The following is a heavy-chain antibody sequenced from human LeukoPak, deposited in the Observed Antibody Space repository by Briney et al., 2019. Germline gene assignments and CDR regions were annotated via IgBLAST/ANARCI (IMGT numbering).Heavy chain of an antibody. Sequence: SVKVSCKASGGTFSSYGISWVRQAPGQGLEWMGRIIPIFGIANYAQKFQGRVTITADKSTSTAYMELSSLRSEDTAVYYCARVGINWFDPWGQGTLVTVSS. V-gene: IGHV1-69*04. CDR1: GGTFSSYG. CDR3: ARVGINWFDP. CDR2: IIPIFGIA. D-gene: IGHD1-26*01. J-gene: IGHJ5*02.